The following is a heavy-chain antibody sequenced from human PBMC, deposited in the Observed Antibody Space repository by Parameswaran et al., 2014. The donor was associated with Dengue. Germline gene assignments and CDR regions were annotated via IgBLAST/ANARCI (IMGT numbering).Heavy chain of an antibody. Sequence: WVRQAPGQGLEWMGGIIPILGTANYAQKFQGRVTITADESTSTAYMELSSLRSEDTAVYYCARLPEGGSGWRVDYWGQGTLVTVSS. D-gene: IGHD6-19*01. CDR3: ARLPEGGSGWRVDY. J-gene: IGHJ4*02. V-gene: IGHV1-69*01. CDR2: IIPILGTA.